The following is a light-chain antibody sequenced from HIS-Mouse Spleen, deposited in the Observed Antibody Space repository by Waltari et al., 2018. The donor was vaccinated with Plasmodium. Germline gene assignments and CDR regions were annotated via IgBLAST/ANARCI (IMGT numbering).Light chain of an antibody. CDR3: QQYGSSPLT. J-gene: IGKJ4*01. Sequence: EIALTQSPGTLSLSSGERATLPCRASQSVSSSYLAWYQQKPGQAPRLLIYGASSRATGIPDRFSGSGSGTDFTLTISRLEPEDFAVYYCQQYGSSPLTFGGGTKVEIK. V-gene: IGKV3-20*01. CDR1: QSVSSSY. CDR2: GAS.